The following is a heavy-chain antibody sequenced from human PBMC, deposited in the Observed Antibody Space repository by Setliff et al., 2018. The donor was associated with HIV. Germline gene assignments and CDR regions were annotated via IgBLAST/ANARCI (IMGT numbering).Heavy chain of an antibody. V-gene: IGHV4-59*01. CDR1: GGSISNYY. CDR2: VYYNGGT. J-gene: IGHJ5*02. CDR3: ARARYGTSFDP. D-gene: IGHD3-9*01. Sequence: PSETLSLTCTVSGGSISNYYWSWIRQPPGKGLEWIGYVYYNGGTQYNPSLKSRVTISADTSKNQFSLKLNSVTAADTAVYFCARARYGTSFDPWGQGTLVTVPQ.